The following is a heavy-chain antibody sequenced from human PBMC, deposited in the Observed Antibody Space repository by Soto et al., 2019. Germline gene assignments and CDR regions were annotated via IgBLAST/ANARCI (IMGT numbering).Heavy chain of an antibody. CDR2: INTDGSDT. D-gene: IGHD6-6*01. Sequence: EVQLVESGGGLAQPGGSLRLSCAASGFTFSSDWMHWVRQAPGKGLVWVSRINTDGSDTSYADSVKGRFTISRDNAKNTLYLQMNSLRAEDTAVYYGTRDRPGPQHYFDYWGQGNMVTVSS. J-gene: IGHJ4*02. CDR3: TRDRPGPQHYFDY. V-gene: IGHV3-74*01. CDR1: GFTFSSDW.